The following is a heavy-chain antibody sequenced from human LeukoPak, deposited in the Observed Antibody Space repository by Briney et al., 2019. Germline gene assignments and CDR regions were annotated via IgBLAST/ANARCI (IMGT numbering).Heavy chain of an antibody. D-gene: IGHD2-15*01. CDR1: GFTFSSYG. CDR2: IRYDGSNK. J-gene: IGHJ4*02. CDR3: AKYQASCSGGSCYV. Sequence: GGTLSLSCAVSGFTFSSYGMNWVRQPPGKGLEWVAFIRYDGSNKYYADSVKGRFTISRDNSKNTLYLQMNSLRAEDTAVYYCAKYQASCSGGSCYVWGQGTRVTVSA. V-gene: IGHV3-30*02.